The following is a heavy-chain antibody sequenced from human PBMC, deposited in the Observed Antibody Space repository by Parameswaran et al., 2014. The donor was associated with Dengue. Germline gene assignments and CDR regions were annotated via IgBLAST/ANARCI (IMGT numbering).Heavy chain of an antibody. J-gene: IGHJ4*02. D-gene: IGHD3-22*01. CDR3: ARSSYDSSLIFDY. CDR2: IYYSGST. V-gene: IGHV4-31*01. Sequence: PGKGLEWIGYIYYSGSTYYNPSLKSLVTISVDTSKNQFSLKLSSVTAADTAVYYCARSSYDSSLIFDYWAREPGHRLL.